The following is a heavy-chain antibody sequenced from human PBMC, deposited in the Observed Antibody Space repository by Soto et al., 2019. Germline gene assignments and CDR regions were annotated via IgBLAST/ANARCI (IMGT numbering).Heavy chain of an antibody. V-gene: IGHV3-21*01. CDR2: ISSSSSYI. CDR1: GFTFSSYS. J-gene: IGHJ6*02. Sequence: GGSLRLSCAASGFTFSSYSMNWVRQAPGKGLEWVSSISSSSSYIYYADSVKGRFTISRDNAKNSLYLQMNSLRAEDTAVYYCARDDLASYLYGMDVWGQGTTVTVSS. D-gene: IGHD1-26*01. CDR3: ARDDLASYLYGMDV.